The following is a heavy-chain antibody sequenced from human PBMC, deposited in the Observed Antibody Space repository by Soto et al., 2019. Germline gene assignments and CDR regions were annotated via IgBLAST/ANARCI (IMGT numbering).Heavy chain of an antibody. CDR1: GGTFSSYA. D-gene: IGHD5-12*01. CDR3: ARDKYGLHDYYYYGMDV. J-gene: IGHJ6*02. V-gene: IGHV1-69*06. CDR2: IIPIFGTA. Sequence: SVKVSCKASGGTFSSYAISWVRQAPGQGLEWMGGIIPIFGTANYAQKFQGRVTITADKSTSTAYMELSSLRSEDTAVYYCARDKYGLHDYYYYGMDVWGQGTTVTVSS.